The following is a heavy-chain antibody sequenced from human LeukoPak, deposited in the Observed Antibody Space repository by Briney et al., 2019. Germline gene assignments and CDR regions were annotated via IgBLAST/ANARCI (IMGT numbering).Heavy chain of an antibody. V-gene: IGHV1-2*02. D-gene: IGHD3-3*01. CDR2: ITPNIVRT. J-gene: IGHJ3*02. CDR1: GYTFTGYY. Sequence: GAXVKVSCKASGYTFTGYYMHWVRQAPGQGVEWMGLITPNIVRTNYAQTFQRSVTMTRDTSISTAYMELSTLRSDDTAVYYCARVFGVVIDAFDIWGQGTMITVSS. CDR3: ARVFGVVIDAFDI.